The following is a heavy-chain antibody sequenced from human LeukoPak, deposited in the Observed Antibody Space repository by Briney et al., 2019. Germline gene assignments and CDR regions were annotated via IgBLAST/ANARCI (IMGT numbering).Heavy chain of an antibody. CDR1: GFTFSSYT. J-gene: IGHJ4*02. CDR3: ARDGWATFDY. CDR2: ISSSSTYI. Sequence: GGSLRLSCAASGFTFSSYTMNWVRQAPGKGLEWVSSISSSSTYIYHADSVRGRFTISRDNAKKSLFLQMNSLRAEDTAVYYCARDGWATFDYWGQGTLVTVSS. D-gene: IGHD5-12*01. V-gene: IGHV3-21*01.